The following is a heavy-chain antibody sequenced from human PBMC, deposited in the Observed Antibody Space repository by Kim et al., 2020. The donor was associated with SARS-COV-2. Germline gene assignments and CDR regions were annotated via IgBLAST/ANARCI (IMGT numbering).Heavy chain of an antibody. D-gene: IGHD6-13*01. V-gene: IGHV3-33*06. CDR3: AKEALRQQLTD. Sequence: GGSLRLSCAASGFTFSSYAMHWVRQAPGKGLEWVAVIWYDGSNKYYADSVKGRFTISRDNSKNTLYLQMNSLRAEDTAVYYCAKEALRQQLTDWGQGTLVTVSS. J-gene: IGHJ4*02. CDR1: GFTFSSYA. CDR2: IWYDGSNK.